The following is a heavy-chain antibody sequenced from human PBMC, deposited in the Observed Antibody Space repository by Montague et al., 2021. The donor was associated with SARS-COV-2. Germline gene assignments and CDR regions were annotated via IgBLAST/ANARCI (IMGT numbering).Heavy chain of an antibody. CDR2: IYWDDDE. CDR3: APLGFDSRSYYTPHNWFDP. Sequence: PALVKPTPTLTLTCTFSGISLSTSGVGVAWIRQPPGKALEWLALIYWDDDERYSPSMRSRLTITKDTSENQVVLRMTNMDPMDTATYYCAPLGFDSRSYYTPHNWFDPWGQGILVTVSS. V-gene: IGHV2-5*02. D-gene: IGHD3-10*01. CDR1: GISLSTSGVG. J-gene: IGHJ5*02.